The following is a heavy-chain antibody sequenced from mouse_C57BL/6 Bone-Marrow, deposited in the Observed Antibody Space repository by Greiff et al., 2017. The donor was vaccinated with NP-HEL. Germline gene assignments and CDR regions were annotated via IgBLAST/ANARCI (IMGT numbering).Heavy chain of an antibody. J-gene: IGHJ2*01. CDR3: ARKTTVVALDY. V-gene: IGHV5-4*01. Sequence: EVQLVESGGGLVKPGGSLKLSCAASGFTFSSYAMSWVRQTPEKRLEWVATISDGGSYTYYPDNVKGRFTISRDNAKNNLYLQMSHLKSEDTAMYYCARKTTVVALDYWGQGTTLTVSS. CDR1: GFTFSSYA. D-gene: IGHD1-1*01. CDR2: ISDGGSYT.